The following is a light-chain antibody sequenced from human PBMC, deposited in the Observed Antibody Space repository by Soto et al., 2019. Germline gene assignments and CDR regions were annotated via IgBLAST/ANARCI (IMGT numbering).Light chain of an antibody. CDR3: QQSYSTPWT. Sequence: DIQMTQCPSSLSASVGDRVTISCRASQRISSYLNWYQQKPGKAPKLLIYAASSLQSGVPSRFSGSGSGTDFTLTISSLQPEDFATYYCQQSYSTPWTFGQGTKVEIK. J-gene: IGKJ1*01. CDR1: QRISSY. V-gene: IGKV1-39*01. CDR2: AAS.